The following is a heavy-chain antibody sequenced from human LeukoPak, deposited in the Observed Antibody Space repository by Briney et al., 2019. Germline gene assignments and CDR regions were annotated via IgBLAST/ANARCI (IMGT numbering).Heavy chain of an antibody. CDR3: ARRNYDYVWGSYRFDY. CDR1: GVSISSSNSY. Sequence: PSETLSLTCTVSGVSISSSNSYWGWIRQPPGKGLEWIGEINHSGSTNYNPSLKSRVTISVDTSKNQFSLKLSSVTAADTAVYYCARRNYDYVWGSYRFDYWGQGTLVTVSS. D-gene: IGHD3-16*02. V-gene: IGHV4-39*07. J-gene: IGHJ4*02. CDR2: INHSGST.